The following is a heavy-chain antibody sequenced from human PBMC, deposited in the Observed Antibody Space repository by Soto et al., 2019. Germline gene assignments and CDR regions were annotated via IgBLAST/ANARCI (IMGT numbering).Heavy chain of an antibody. CDR3: ARDHNFGFILYAMDV. CDR2: INPSSGRT. V-gene: IGHV1-46*01. Sequence: GASVKVSCKASGYTFTSYSMHWVLQAPGQGLEWMGIINPSSGRTSYAQNFQGRVTMTSDTSPSIVYMEMSSLKSEDTAVYYCARDHNFGFILYAMDVWGQGTTVTVSS. CDR1: GYTFTSYS. D-gene: IGHD2-15*01. J-gene: IGHJ6*02.